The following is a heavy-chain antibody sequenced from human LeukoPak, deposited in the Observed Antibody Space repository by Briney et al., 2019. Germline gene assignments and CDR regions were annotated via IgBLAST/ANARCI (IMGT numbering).Heavy chain of an antibody. D-gene: IGHD2-15*01. J-gene: IGHJ4*02. CDR3: ARRDLLPFDY. CDR1: GGSISSSSYY. CDR2: IYYSGST. V-gene: IGHV4-39*01. Sequence: SETLFLTCTVSGGSISSSSYYWGWIRQPPGKGLEWIGSIYYSGSTYYNPSLKSRVTISVDTSKNQFSLKLSSVTAADTAVYYCARRDLLPFDYWGQGTLVTVSS.